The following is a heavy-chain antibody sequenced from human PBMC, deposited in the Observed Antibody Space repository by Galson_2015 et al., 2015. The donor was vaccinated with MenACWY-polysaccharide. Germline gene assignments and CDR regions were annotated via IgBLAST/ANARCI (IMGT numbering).Heavy chain of an antibody. CDR3: ARGYSGYD. CDR2: IKSDGSST. Sequence: SLRLSCAASGFTFSTYWMHWVRQAPGKGLVWVSRIKSDGSSTSYADSVKGRFTISRDNAKNTPYLQMNSLRAEDTAVYYCARGYSGYDWGQGTLVTVSS. V-gene: IGHV3-74*01. CDR1: GFTFSTYW. J-gene: IGHJ4*02. D-gene: IGHD5-12*01.